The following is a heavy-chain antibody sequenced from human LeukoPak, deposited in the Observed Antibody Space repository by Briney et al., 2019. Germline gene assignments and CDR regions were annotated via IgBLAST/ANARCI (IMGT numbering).Heavy chain of an antibody. J-gene: IGHJ4*02. Sequence: SETLSLTCTVSGGSISSGSYYWSWIRQPAGKGLEWIGRIYTSGSTNYNPSLKSRVSISIDRSKDQFSLKLSSVTAADTAVYYCARNNYGDYQDYFDYWGQGTLVTVSS. D-gene: IGHD4-17*01. V-gene: IGHV4-61*02. CDR1: GGSISSGSYY. CDR3: ARNNYGDYQDYFDY. CDR2: IYTSGST.